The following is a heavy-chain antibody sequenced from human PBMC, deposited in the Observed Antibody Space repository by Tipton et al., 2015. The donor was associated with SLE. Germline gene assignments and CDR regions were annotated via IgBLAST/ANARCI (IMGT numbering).Heavy chain of an antibody. CDR3: ARPPGVSQYGMDV. D-gene: IGHD6-13*01. V-gene: IGHV1-18*01. J-gene: IGHJ6*02. CDR2: ISVYNGNT. CDR1: GYTFTNYG. Sequence: GEVRKPGASVKVSCKASGYTFTNYGISWVRQAPGQGLEWMGWISVYNGNTNYAQKLQGRVTVTTDTSTSTAYMELRSLRSDDTAVYYCARPPGVSQYGMDVWGQGTTVTVSS.